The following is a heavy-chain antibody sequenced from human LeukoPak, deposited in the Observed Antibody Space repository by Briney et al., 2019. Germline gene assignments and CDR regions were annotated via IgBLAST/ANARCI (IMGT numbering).Heavy chain of an antibody. CDR3: ARLSRTAPFDY. D-gene: IGHD6-6*01. J-gene: IGHJ4*02. CDR2: IYYSGST. V-gene: IGHV4-59*08. CDR1: GGPISSYY. Sequence: PSETLSLTCTVSGGPISSYYWSWIRQPPGKGLEWIGYIYYSGSTNYNPSLKSRVTISVDTSKNQFSLKLSSVTAADTAVYYCARLSRTAPFDYWGQGTLVTVSS.